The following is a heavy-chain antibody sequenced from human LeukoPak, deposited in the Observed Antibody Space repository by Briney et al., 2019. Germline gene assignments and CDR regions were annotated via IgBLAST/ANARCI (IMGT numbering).Heavy chain of an antibody. D-gene: IGHD2-2*02. V-gene: IGHV1-18*01. Sequence: ASVKVSCKASGYTFTSYGISWVRQAPGQGLEWMGWISAYNGNTNYAQKLQGRVTMTTDTSTSTAYMELRSLRSDDTAVYYCVRGMEEITVVAPAAIEVEYYYYYTAVFVNGTTV. CDR1: GYTFTSYG. CDR2: ISAYNGNT. J-gene: IGHJ6*03. CDR3: VRGMEEITVVAPAAIEVEYYYYYTAV.